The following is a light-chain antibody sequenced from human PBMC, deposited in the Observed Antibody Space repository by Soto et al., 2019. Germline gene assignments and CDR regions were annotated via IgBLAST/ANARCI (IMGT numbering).Light chain of an antibody. J-gene: IGKJ5*01. Sequence: EIVMTQFPGTLSVSPGERVTLSCRAIQSISNNLAWYQHKPGRAPRVLIYDASTRATGVPVRFIGSGSGTEFTLTISSLESDDFAVYYCQQYNNWPPKHTFGQGTRLEIK. CDR1: QSISNN. V-gene: IGKV3-15*01. CDR2: DAS. CDR3: QQYNNWPPKHT.